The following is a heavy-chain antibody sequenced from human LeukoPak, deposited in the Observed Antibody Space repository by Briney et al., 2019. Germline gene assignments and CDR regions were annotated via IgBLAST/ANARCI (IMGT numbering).Heavy chain of an antibody. CDR2: ISRTSNHI. CDR1: GFTFSSYS. Sequence: GGSLRLSCAASGFTFSSYSMNWVRQAPGRGLEWVSSISRTSNHIYYADSVKGRFTISRDNAKNSLYLQMNSLRAEDTAVYYCVREAAATLFDYWGQGTLVTVSS. V-gene: IGHV3-21*01. J-gene: IGHJ4*02. CDR3: VREAAATLFDY. D-gene: IGHD1-26*01.